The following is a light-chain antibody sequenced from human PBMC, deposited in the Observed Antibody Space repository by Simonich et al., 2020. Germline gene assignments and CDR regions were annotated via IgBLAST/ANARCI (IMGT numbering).Light chain of an antibody. J-gene: IGLJ3*02. CDR3: QTWGTGINWV. V-gene: IGLV4-69*01. CDR1: SGPSSYA. CDR2: LNSDGSH. Sequence: QLVLTQSPSASASLGASVKLTCTLSSGPSSYAIAWHQQQPEKGLRYLMKLNSDGSHSTGYGIPARFSGSSSGAERYLTISSLQSEDEADYYCQTWGTGINWVFGGGTKLTVL.